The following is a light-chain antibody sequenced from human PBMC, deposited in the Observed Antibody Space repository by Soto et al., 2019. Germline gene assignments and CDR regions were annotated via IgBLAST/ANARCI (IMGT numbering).Light chain of an antibody. CDR1: QDIYNY. J-gene: IGKJ2*01. CDR2: DAS. CDR3: QQYDNLPYT. V-gene: IGKV1-33*01. Sequence: DIQMTQSPSSLSASVGDRVTITCQASQDIYNYLNWYQQKPGKAPKLLIYDASNLGTGVPSRFSGSGSGTDFTFTISSLQPEDIPTYYCQQYDNLPYTFGQGTNLEIK.